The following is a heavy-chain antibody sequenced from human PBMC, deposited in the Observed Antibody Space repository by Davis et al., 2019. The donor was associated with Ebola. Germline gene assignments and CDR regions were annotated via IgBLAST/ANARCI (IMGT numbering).Heavy chain of an antibody. D-gene: IGHD5-18*01. CDR1: GFTFSNYA. CDR3: ARDLRGYSYGSPFDY. CDR2: ISYDGSNK. J-gene: IGHJ4*02. Sequence: GGSLRLSCAASGFTFSNYAMHWVRQAPGKGLEWVAVISYDGSNKYYADSVKGRFTISRDNSKNTLYLQMNSLRAEDTAVYYCARDLRGYSYGSPFDYWGQGTLVTVSS. V-gene: IGHV3-30*04.